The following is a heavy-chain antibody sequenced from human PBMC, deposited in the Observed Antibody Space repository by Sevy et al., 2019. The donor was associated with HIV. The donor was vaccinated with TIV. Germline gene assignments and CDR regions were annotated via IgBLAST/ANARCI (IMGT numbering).Heavy chain of an antibody. D-gene: IGHD3-3*01. CDR1: GGSISRTTFY. Sequence: SETLSLTCTVSGGSISRTTFYWGWIRQPPGKGLDWIGSIYYSGSTYYNPSLKSRVTISVDTSKNQFSLKLSSVTAADTAVYYCARQKDDGLRVLEWLPYEFDHWGQGTLVTVSS. CDR3: ARQKDDGLRVLEWLPYEFDH. V-gene: IGHV4-39*01. CDR2: IYYSGST. J-gene: IGHJ4*02.